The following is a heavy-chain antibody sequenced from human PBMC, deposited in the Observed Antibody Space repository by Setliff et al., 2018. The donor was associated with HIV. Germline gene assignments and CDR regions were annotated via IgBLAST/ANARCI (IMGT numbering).Heavy chain of an antibody. J-gene: IGHJ6*02. CDR2: IRGNGDNR. CDR1: GFTFSKFA. CDR3: AREQTYYYDRSGYYGYYYYYGMDV. Sequence: PGGSLRLSCAASGFTFSKFAMNWVRQAPGKGLEWVAAIRGNGDNRVYADSVKGRFTISRDNSKNILYLKMNSLRAEDTAVYYCAREQTYYYDRSGYYGYYYYYGMDVWGQGTTVTVSS. D-gene: IGHD3-22*01. V-gene: IGHV3-23*01.